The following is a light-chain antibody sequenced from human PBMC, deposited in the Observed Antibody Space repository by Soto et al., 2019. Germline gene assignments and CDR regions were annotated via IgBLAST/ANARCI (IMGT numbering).Light chain of an antibody. Sequence: QSALTQPASVSGSPGQSITISCAGTSRDVGGYTYVSWYQQHPGKAPKLMIYDVSNRPSSVSNRFSGSKSGNTASLTISGLQAEDEADYYCTSYTRSSSPYVFGGGTNVPVL. CDR1: SRDVGGYTY. J-gene: IGLJ1*01. CDR2: DVS. CDR3: TSYTRSSSPYV. V-gene: IGLV2-14*01.